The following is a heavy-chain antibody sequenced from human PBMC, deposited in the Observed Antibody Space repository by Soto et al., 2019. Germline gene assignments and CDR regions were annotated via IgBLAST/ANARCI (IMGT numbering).Heavy chain of an antibody. CDR1: GGSISSSSYY. CDR3: ATAWGVVAVAAGFDY. CDR2: IYYSGST. Sequence: PSETLSLTCTVSGGSISSSSYYWGWIRQPPGKGLEWIGSIYYSGSTYYNPSLKSRVTISVDTSKNQFSLKLSSVTAADTAVYYCATAWGVVAVAAGFDYWGQGTLVTVSS. D-gene: IGHD2-15*01. J-gene: IGHJ4*02. V-gene: IGHV4-39*01.